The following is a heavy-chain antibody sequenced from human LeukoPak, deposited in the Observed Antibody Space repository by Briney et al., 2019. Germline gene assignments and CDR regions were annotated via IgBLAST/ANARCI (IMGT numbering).Heavy chain of an antibody. V-gene: IGHV4-4*07. D-gene: IGHD3-10*01. J-gene: IGHJ5*02. CDR3: ARDYGSGSSAWFDP. CDR1: GGSISSYY. Sequence: PSETLSLTCTVSGGSISSYYWSWIRQPAGKGLEWIRRIYTSGSTNYNPSLKSRVTMSVDTSKNQFSLKLSSVTAADTAVYYCARDYGSGSSAWFDPWGQGTLVTVSS. CDR2: IYTSGST.